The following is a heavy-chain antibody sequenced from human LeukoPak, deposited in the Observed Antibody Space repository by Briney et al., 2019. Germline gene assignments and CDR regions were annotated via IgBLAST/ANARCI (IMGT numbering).Heavy chain of an antibody. CDR1: GGSISSYY. CDR3: ARAQFTIFEVVTEFDY. CDR2: IYYSGST. J-gene: IGHJ4*02. D-gene: IGHD3-3*01. Sequence: SETLSLTCTVSGGSISSYYWSWIRQPPGKGLEWIGYIYYSGSTNYNPSLKSRVTISVDTSKNQFSLKLSSVTAADTAVYYCARAQFTIFEVVTEFDYWGQGTLVTVSS. V-gene: IGHV4-59*01.